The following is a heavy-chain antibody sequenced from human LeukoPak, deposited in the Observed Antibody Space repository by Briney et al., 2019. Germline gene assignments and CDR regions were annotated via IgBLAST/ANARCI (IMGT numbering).Heavy chain of an antibody. CDR3: ARDGVAVAGL. CDR2: IYYSGST. J-gene: IGHJ4*02. Sequence: SETLSLTCTVSGGSISSSSYYWGWIRQPPGKGLEWIGSIYYSGSTYYNPSLKSRVTISVDTSKNQFSLKLSSVTAADTAVYYCARDGVAVAGLWGQGTLVTVST. D-gene: IGHD6-19*01. CDR1: GGSISSSSYY. V-gene: IGHV4-39*07.